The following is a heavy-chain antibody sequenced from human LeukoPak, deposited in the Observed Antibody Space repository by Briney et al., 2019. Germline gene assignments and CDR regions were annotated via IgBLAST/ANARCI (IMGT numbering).Heavy chain of an antibody. CDR2: IYYSGST. V-gene: IGHV4-59*01. CDR3: ASSRRGYSYGYDY. D-gene: IGHD5-18*01. J-gene: IGHJ4*02. Sequence: SETLSLTCTVSGGSISSYYWSWIRQPPGKGLEWIGYIYYSGSTNYNPSLKSRVNISVDTSKNQFSLKLSSVTAADTAVYYCASSRRGYSYGYDYWGQGTLVTVSS. CDR1: GGSISSYY.